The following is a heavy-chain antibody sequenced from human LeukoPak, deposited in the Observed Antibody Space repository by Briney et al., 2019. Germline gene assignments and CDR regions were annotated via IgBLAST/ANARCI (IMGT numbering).Heavy chain of an antibody. D-gene: IGHD2-8*01. CDR1: GDSVSNNNAA. V-gene: IGHV6-1*01. CDR2: TYYTSKWYN. J-gene: IGHJ4*02. CDR3: AREMSNVFGY. Sequence: SQTLSLTCAISGDSVSNNNAAWNWIRLSPSRGLEWLGRTYYTSKWYNGYAVSVKSRITINPDTSKNQFSLQLNSVTPEDTAVYYCAREMSNVFGYWGQGILVTVSS.